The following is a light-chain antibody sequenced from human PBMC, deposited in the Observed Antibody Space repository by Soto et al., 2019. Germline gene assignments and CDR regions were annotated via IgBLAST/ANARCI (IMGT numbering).Light chain of an antibody. CDR1: QGLVNSDGNTY. V-gene: IGKV2-30*01. CDR2: KVS. Sequence: DVVMTQSPLSLPVTLGQPASISCRSSQGLVNSDGNTYLNWFQQRPGQSPRRLIYKVSNRDSGVPARFSGSGSGTDFTLKISRVEAEDVGVYYGMQGTHWPRTFGQGTKLEIK. J-gene: IGKJ2*01. CDR3: MQGTHWPRT.